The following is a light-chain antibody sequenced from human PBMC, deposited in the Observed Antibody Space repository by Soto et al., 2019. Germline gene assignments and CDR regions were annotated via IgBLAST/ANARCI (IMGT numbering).Light chain of an antibody. CDR1: QAISNW. CDR3: QQGQSFPLT. V-gene: IGKV1-12*01. J-gene: IGKJ4*01. Sequence: DIQMNQSPSFVSASVGDTVIITCRPSQAISNWLACYQQKTGEAPRLLIYRISTFQGGVPSRFSGSGSGTDFTLTISSLQPEDFGTYYCQQGQSFPLTFGGGTKVDIK. CDR2: RIS.